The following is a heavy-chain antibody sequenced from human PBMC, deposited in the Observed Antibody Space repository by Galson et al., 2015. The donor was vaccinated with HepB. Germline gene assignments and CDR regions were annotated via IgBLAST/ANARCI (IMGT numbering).Heavy chain of an antibody. D-gene: IGHD2-2*02. CDR2: ISSISSYI. CDR1: GFTFSSSS. Sequence: SLRLSCAASGFTFSSSSMNWVRQAPGKGLEWVSSISSISSYIYYADSVKGRFTISRDNAKNSLYLQMNSLRAEDTAVYYCARDIVVVPAGIPPYYYMDVWGKGTTVNVSS. V-gene: IGHV3-21*01. CDR3: ARDIVVVPAGIPPYYYMDV. J-gene: IGHJ6*03.